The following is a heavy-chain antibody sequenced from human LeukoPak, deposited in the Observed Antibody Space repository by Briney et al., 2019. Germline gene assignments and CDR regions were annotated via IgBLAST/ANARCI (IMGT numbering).Heavy chain of an antibody. Sequence: GGSLRLSCVASGFPFSSYWMTWVRQAPGKGLEWAANIKQDGSKKSYVDSVKGRFTISRDNAKNSLYLQMNSLRAEDTAIYYCTRVGYIDEGIDYWGQGTLVTVSS. V-gene: IGHV3-7*04. J-gene: IGHJ4*02. CDR2: IKQDGSKK. CDR1: GFPFSSYW. D-gene: IGHD5-24*01. CDR3: TRVGYIDEGIDY.